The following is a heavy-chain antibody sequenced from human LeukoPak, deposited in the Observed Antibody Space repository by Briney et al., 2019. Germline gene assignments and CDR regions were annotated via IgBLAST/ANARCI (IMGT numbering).Heavy chain of an antibody. CDR3: ARPSCSSTSCYIFDY. Sequence: GGSLRLSCAASGFTFSSYAMSWVRQAPGKGLEWVSAISGSGGSTYYADSVKGRFTISRDNSKNTLYLQMNSLRPEDTAVYYCARPSCSSTSCYIFDYWGQGTLVTVSS. CDR2: ISGSGGST. CDR1: GFTFSSYA. J-gene: IGHJ4*02. D-gene: IGHD2-2*02. V-gene: IGHV3-23*01.